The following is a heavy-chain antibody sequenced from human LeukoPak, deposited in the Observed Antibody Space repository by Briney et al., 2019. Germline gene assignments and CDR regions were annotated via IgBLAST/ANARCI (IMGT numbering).Heavy chain of an antibody. CDR1: GGSISSYY. CDR3: ARLTKNDSGSFRFGKKKRGYMDV. J-gene: IGHJ6*03. V-gene: IGHV4-4*07. Sequence: SETLSLTCTVSGGSISSYYWSWLRQPAGKGLEWIGRIYTSGSTNYNPSLKSRVTISVDTSKNQFSLKLSSVTAADTAVYYCARLTKNDSGSFRFGKKKRGYMDVWGKGTTVTISS. CDR2: IYTSGST. D-gene: IGHD3-10*01.